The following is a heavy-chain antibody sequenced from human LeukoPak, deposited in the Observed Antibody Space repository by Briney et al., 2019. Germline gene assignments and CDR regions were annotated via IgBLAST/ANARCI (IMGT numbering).Heavy chain of an antibody. CDR3: AKTPPLYSGSWHFDY. CDR2: ISYDGSNK. CDR1: GFIFSNYA. V-gene: IGHV3-30*04. Sequence: PGGSLRLSCAASGFIFSNYAIHWVRQAPGKGLEWVAVISYDGSNKYYADSVKGRFTISRDISKNTLYLQMNSLRAEDTAVYYCAKTPPLYSGSWHFDYWGQGTLVTVSS. J-gene: IGHJ4*02. D-gene: IGHD1-26*01.